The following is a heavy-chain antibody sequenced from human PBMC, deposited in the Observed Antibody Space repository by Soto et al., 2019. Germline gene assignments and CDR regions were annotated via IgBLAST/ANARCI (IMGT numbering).Heavy chain of an antibody. J-gene: IGHJ6*02. V-gene: IGHV3-23*01. D-gene: IGHD1-26*01. CDR3: AKVSLGALTFTDYYYYGLDV. Sequence: GGSLRLSCAASGFTFSTYAMNWVRQAPGKGLEWVSAISGGGGSTYYADSVKGRVTISRDNSKNTLYLQMNSLRDEDTAVYYCAKVSLGALTFTDYYYYGLDVWGQGTTVTVSS. CDR2: ISGGGGST. CDR1: GFTFSTYA.